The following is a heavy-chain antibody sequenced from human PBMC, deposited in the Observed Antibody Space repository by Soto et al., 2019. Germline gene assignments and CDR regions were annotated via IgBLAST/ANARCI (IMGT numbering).Heavy chain of an antibody. V-gene: IGHV1-3*01. J-gene: IGHJ6*02. CDR3: ARTDCSSTSCYNYYYYGMDV. CDR1: GYSFTKYG. D-gene: IGHD2-2*01. Sequence: QVQLVQSGTEVKKPGASVKVSCKTSGYSFTKYGLHWVRQAPGQRLEWMGWINPGNGDTQYSQKFQGRVTITRDTSATTAYMELGSLRSEDSAVFYCARTDCSSTSCYNYYYYGMDVWGQGTTVTVSS. CDR2: INPGNGDT.